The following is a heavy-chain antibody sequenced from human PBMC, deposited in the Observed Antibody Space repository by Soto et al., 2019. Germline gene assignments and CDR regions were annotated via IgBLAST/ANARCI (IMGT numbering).Heavy chain of an antibody. CDR3: ARPGGYSGYGDYFDY. D-gene: IGHD5-12*01. V-gene: IGHV4-34*01. CDR1: GGSFSGYD. Sequence: PSETLCLTCAVYGGSFSGYDGSWIRQPPGKGLEWIGEINHSGSTNYNPSLKSRVTISVDTSKNQFSLKLSSVTAADTAVYYCARPGGYSGYGDYFDYWGQGTLVTVSS. CDR2: INHSGST. J-gene: IGHJ4*02.